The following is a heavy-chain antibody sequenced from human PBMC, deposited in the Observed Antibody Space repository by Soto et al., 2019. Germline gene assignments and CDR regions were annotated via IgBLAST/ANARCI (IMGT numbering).Heavy chain of an antibody. J-gene: IGHJ6*02. V-gene: IGHV1-2*02. CDR2: INPNSGGT. CDR3: ASRLTSIAAHYYYYGMDV. Sequence: ASVKVSCKASGYTFTGYYMHWVRQAPGQGLEWMGWINPNSGGTNYAQKFQGRVTMTRDTSISTAYMELSRLRSDDTAVYYCASRLTSIAAHYYYYGMDVWGQGTTVTV. D-gene: IGHD6-6*01. CDR1: GYTFTGYY.